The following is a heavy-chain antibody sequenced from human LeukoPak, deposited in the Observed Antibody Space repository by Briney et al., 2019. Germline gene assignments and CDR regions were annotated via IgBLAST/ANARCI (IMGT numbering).Heavy chain of an antibody. CDR2: IYYSGST. Sequence: SETLSLTCTVSGGSISSYYWSWIRQPPGKGLEWIGYIYYSGSTNYNPSLKSRVTISVDTSKNQFSLNLSSVTAADTAVYFCARDEGSSYPFDYWGQGTLVTVSS. CDR3: ARDEGSSYPFDY. J-gene: IGHJ4*02. CDR1: GGSISSYY. V-gene: IGHV4-59*12. D-gene: IGHD2-2*01.